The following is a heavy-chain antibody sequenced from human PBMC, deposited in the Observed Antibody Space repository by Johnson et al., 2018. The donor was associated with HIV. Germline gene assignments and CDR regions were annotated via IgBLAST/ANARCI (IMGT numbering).Heavy chain of an antibody. V-gene: IGHV3-NL1*01. CDR2: IYSGGST. CDR1: GFPFSNYA. J-gene: IGHJ3*02. Sequence: QVQLVESGGGVVQPGGSLRLSCAASGFPFSNYAMHWVRQAPGKGLEWVSVIYSGGSTYYADSVKGRFTISRDNSKNTLYRQMNSLRAEDTAVYYCAKDSRRMGGLDAFDIWGQGTMVTVSS. CDR3: AKDSRRMGGLDAFDI. D-gene: IGHD1-26*01.